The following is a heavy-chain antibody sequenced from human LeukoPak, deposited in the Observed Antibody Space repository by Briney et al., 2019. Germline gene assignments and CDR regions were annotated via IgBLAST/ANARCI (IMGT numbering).Heavy chain of an antibody. CDR1: GYIFTGYY. CDR2: INPNSGDT. Sequence: ASVKVSCKASGYIFTGYYMHWVRQAPGQGLEWMGWINPNSGDTNYAQKFQGRVTMTRDTSISTAYMELSRLRSDDTAVYYCARDQNYDILTGFGWFDPWGQGTLVTVSS. V-gene: IGHV1-2*02. CDR3: ARDQNYDILTGFGWFDP. D-gene: IGHD3-9*01. J-gene: IGHJ5*02.